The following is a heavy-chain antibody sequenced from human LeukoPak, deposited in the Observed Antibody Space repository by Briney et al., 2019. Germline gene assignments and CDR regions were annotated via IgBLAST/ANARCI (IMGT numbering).Heavy chain of an antibody. J-gene: IGHJ4*02. CDR3: ARRGCSSTSCRDY. Sequence: GESLKISCEGSGYSFTSYWIGWVRQMPGKGLEWMGIIYPGDSDTRYSPSFQGQVTISADKSISTAYLQWSSLKASDTAMYHCARRGCSSTSCRDYWGQGTLVTVSS. D-gene: IGHD2-2*01. CDR1: GYSFTSYW. V-gene: IGHV5-51*01. CDR2: IYPGDSDT.